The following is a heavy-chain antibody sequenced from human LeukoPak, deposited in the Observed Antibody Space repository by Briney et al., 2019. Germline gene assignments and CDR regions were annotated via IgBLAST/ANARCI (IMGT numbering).Heavy chain of an antibody. CDR3: ASGLSSSSYLDY. CDR2: ISSSGTTI. D-gene: IGHD6-13*01. Sequence: NPGGSLRLSCAASGFTFSDYYMIWIRQAPGKGLEGVSYISSSGTTIYYADSVKGRFTISRDNAKNSLYLQMNSLRAEDTAVYYCASGLSSSSYLDYWGQGTLVTVSS. J-gene: IGHJ4*02. CDR1: GFTFSDYY. V-gene: IGHV3-11*01.